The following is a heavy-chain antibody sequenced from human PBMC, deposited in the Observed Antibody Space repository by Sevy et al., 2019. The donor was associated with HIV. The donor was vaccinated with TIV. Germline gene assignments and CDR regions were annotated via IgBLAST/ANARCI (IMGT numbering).Heavy chain of an antibody. CDR2: FDPEDGET. Sequence: ASVKVSCKVSGYTLTQLSMHWVRQAPGKGLEWMGSFDPEDGETIYAQKFQGRVTMTEDTSTDTAYMELSSLKSEDTAVFYWAITKVYYDSSGYPFDYWGQGTLVTVSS. CDR1: GYTLTQLS. CDR3: AITKVYYDSSGYPFDY. V-gene: IGHV1-24*01. D-gene: IGHD3-22*01. J-gene: IGHJ4*02.